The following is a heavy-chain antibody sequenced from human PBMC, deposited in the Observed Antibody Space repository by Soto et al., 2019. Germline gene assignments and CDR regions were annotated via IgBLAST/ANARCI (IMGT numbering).Heavy chain of an antibody. J-gene: IGHJ4*02. Sequence: SETLSLTCTVSGDSISSSTYYWGWIRQSPGKGLEWIGNIRYSGSTYYNPSLKSRVTISVDTSKNQFSLKLSSVTAADTAVYYCASYYYVSGYYRCFDYRGQGTVGTVS. V-gene: IGHV4-39*01. D-gene: IGHD3-10*01. CDR3: ASYYYVSGYYRCFDY. CDR1: GDSISSSTYY. CDR2: IRYSGST.